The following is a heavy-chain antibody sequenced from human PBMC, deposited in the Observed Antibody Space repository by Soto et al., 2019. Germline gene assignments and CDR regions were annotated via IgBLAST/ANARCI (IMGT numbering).Heavy chain of an antibody. CDR3: ARGITIFGVVKGYYFDY. Sequence: ASVKVSCKASGYTFTREGNRGGRQAPGQGLEWMGWISAYNGNTNYAQKHPGRVTMTTDTSTSTAYMELRSLRSDDTAVYYCARGITIFGVVKGYYFDYWGQGTLVTVSS. V-gene: IGHV1-18*01. CDR1: GYTFTREG. J-gene: IGHJ4*02. D-gene: IGHD3-3*01. CDR2: ISAYNGNT.